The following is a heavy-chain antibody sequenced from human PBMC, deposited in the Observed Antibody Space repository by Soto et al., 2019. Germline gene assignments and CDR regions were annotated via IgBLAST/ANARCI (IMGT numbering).Heavy chain of an antibody. J-gene: IGHJ4*02. D-gene: IGHD6-13*01. CDR3: TRSNTASSSPDY. Sequence: QVQLQESGPGLVKPSETLSLTCTVSGGSIRDFHWSWIRQPPGKGLEWIGSFYFSETTNSDPSLKGRVTVPVDSSNSHFSLKLASVPAEDTAIYYCTRSNTASSSPDYWGQGSLVTVSS. CDR2: FYFSETT. CDR1: GGSIRDFH. V-gene: IGHV4-59*08.